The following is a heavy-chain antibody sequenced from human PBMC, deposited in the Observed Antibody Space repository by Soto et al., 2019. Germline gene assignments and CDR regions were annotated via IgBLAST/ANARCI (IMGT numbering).Heavy chain of an antibody. J-gene: IGHJ4*02. CDR3: ARESYDILSGYASDY. D-gene: IGHD3-9*01. CDR1: GFTFSSYW. CDR2: IKGDGSEN. Sequence: EVKLVESGGGLVQPGGSLRLSCVASGFTFSSYWMTWVRQAPGKGLEWVANIKGDGSENYYADSVKGRFALSRDNANNSLSLQMNSLRAEDTAVYYCARESYDILSGYASDYWGQGALVTVSS. V-gene: IGHV3-7*05.